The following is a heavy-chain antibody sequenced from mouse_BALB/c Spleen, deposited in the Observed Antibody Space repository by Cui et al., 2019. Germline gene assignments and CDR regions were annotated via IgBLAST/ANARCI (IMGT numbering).Heavy chain of an antibody. CDR3: ARYDYYGSSYFDF. D-gene: IGHD1-1*01. CDR2: IDPNSGGT. V-gene: IGHV1-72*01. J-gene: IGHJ2*01. Sequence: QVPLRKPRHAFVNSETYVPLYCKASGYTFTNYLMHWVKQRPGRGLEWIGRIDPNSGGTKYNEKFKSKATLTVDKPSSTAYMQLSSLTSEDSAVYYCARYDYYGSSYFDFWGQGTTLTVSS. CDR1: GYTFTNYL.